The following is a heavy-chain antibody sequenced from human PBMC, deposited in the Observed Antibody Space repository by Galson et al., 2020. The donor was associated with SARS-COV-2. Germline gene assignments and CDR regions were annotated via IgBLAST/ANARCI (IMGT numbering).Heavy chain of an antibody. D-gene: IGHD3-3*01. CDR1: GGSISSYY. CDR2: IYYSGST. J-gene: IGHJ5*02. Sequence: SETLSLTCTVSGGSISSYYWSWIRQLPGKGLEWIGYIYYSGSTNYNPSLKSRFTIPVDTSKNQFSLKLSSVTAADTAVYYCSRGGYYDFGFNTWGQGTLVTVSS. CDR3: SRGGYYDFGFNT. V-gene: IGHV4-59*08.